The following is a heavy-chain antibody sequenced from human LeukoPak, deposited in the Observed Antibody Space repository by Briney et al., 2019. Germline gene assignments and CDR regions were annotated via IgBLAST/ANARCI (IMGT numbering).Heavy chain of an antibody. V-gene: IGHV3-23*01. CDR2: IGSSGGST. Sequence: GGSLRLSRAASGFTFNNYPMSWVRQAPGKGREWFSVIGSSGGSTHYADSVKGRFTISRDNSRNTLSLQMNSLRAEDTAVYYCAKDPSDYVGAFDIWGQGTMVSVSS. D-gene: IGHD4-23*01. J-gene: IGHJ3*02. CDR3: AKDPSDYVGAFDI. CDR1: GFTFNNYP.